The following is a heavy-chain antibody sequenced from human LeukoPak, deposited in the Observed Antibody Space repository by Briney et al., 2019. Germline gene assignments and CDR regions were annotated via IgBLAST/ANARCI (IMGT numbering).Heavy chain of an antibody. Sequence: SETLSLTCAVYGGSFSGYYWSWIRQPPGKGLEWIGEINHSGSTNYNPSLKSRVTISVDTSKNQFSLKLSSVTAADTAVYYCARHRGVAAAAGLRSWGQGTLVTVSS. CDR3: ARHRGVAAAAGLRS. D-gene: IGHD6-13*01. CDR2: INHSGST. V-gene: IGHV4-34*01. J-gene: IGHJ4*02. CDR1: GGSFSGYY.